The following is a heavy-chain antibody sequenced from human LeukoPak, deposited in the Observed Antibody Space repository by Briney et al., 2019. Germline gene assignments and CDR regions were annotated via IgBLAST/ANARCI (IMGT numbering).Heavy chain of an antibody. CDR2: TSYDGSDE. CDR1: GFTFSDYG. J-gene: IGHJ6*04. D-gene: IGHD3-3*01. Sequence: GGSLRLSCVASGFTFSDYGMHWVRQAPGKGLEWVAATSYDGSDEYYVDSGKGRFTISRDNSKNTLYLEMKSLSSEDRAIYYCARTYTVFGAMDVWGKGTTVTVSA. V-gene: IGHV3-30*03. CDR3: ARTYTVFGAMDV.